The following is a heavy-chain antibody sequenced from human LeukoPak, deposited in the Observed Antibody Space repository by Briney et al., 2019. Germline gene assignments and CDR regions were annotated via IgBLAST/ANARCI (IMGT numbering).Heavy chain of an antibody. D-gene: IGHD4-23*01. Sequence: GGSLRLSCAASGFTVSSNYMNWVRQAPGKGLEWVSVIYSGGSTYYADSVKGRFTISRDNSKNTLYLQMNSLRAEDTAVYYCAATVVTLFDYWGQGTLVTVSS. V-gene: IGHV3-66*01. CDR1: GFTVSSNY. CDR3: AATVVTLFDY. J-gene: IGHJ4*02. CDR2: IYSGGST.